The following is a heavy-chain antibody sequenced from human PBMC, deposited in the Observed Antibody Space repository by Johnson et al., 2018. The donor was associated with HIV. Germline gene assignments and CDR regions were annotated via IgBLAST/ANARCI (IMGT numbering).Heavy chain of an antibody. CDR1: GFTFSSYG. Sequence: QVQLVESGGGVVRPGGSLRLSCAASGFTFSSYGMHWVRQAPGKGLEWVAVISYDGSNKYYADSVKGRFTISRDNSKNTLYLQMNSLRAEDTAVYYCARAGAVGFDAFDIWGQGTMVIVSS. V-gene: IGHV3-30*03. J-gene: IGHJ3*02. CDR2: ISYDGSNK. D-gene: IGHD6-19*01. CDR3: ARAGAVGFDAFDI.